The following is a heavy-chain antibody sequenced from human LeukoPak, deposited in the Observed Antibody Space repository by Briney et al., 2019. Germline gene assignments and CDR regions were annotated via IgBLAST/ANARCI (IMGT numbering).Heavy chain of an antibody. CDR1: GFTFSSYA. D-gene: IGHD5-24*01. V-gene: IGHV3-30-3*01. CDR3: ARVGYTDEGIDY. Sequence: GGSLRLSCAASGFTFSSYAMHWVRQAPGKGLEWVAVISYDGSNKYYADSVTGRFTISRDNAKNSLYLQMNSLRAEDTAIYYCARVGYTDEGIDYWGQGTLVTVSS. J-gene: IGHJ4*02. CDR2: ISYDGSNK.